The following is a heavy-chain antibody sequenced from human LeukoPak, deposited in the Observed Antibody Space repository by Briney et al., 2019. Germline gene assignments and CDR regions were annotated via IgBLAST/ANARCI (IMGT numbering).Heavy chain of an antibody. CDR1: GFTFTNYG. CDR2: IWYDGNNK. CDR3: AKDGGTYSLDY. D-gene: IGHD2-21*01. J-gene: IGHJ4*02. Sequence: GGSLRLSCAASGFTFTNYGMHWVRQAPGKGLEWVAFIWYDGNNKYYADSVKGRFTISRDNSKNTLNLQMNSLRAEDTAVYYCAKDGGTYSLDYWGQGTLVTVSS. V-gene: IGHV3-30*02.